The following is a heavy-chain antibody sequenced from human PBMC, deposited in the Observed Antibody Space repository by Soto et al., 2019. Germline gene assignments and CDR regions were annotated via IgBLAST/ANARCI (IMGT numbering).Heavy chain of an antibody. J-gene: IGHJ4*02. CDR3: AHRPSYCSGGSCYSGFDY. V-gene: IGHV2-5*02. CDR2: IYWDDDK. Sequence: QITLKESGPTLVKPTQTLTLTCTFSGFSLSTSGVGVGWIRQPPGKALEWLALIYWDDDKRYSPSLKSRLTTTKATSKHQVVLTMTNMDPVDTATYYCAHRPSYCSGGSCYSGFDYWGQGTLVTVSS. CDR1: GFSLSTSGVG. D-gene: IGHD2-15*01.